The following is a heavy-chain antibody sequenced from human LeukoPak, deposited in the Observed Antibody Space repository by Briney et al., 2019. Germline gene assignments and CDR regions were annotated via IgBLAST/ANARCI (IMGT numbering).Heavy chain of an antibody. V-gene: IGHV3-7*01. Sequence: GGSLRLSCAASGFTFSRAWMSWFRQAPGKGLEWVANIKEDGSEDYYADSVKGRFAISKDNAKNSLYLQMNSLRAEDTAMYYCARDADGYEDWGQGTLVTVSS. CDR3: ARDADGYED. CDR1: GFTFSRAW. CDR2: IKEDGSED. D-gene: IGHD5-18*01. J-gene: IGHJ4*02.